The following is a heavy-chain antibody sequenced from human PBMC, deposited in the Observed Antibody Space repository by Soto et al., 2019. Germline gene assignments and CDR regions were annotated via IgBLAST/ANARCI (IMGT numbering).Heavy chain of an antibody. D-gene: IGHD3-22*01. CDR3: ARDAGVARAKRVSITMIVVGPFDY. Sequence: GGSLRLSCAASGFTFSSYAMHWVRQAPGKGLEWVAVISYDGSNKYYADSVKGRFTISRDNSKNTLYLQMNSLRAEDTAVYYCARDAGVARAKRVSITMIVVGPFDYWGQGTLVTVSS. V-gene: IGHV3-30-3*01. CDR1: GFTFSSYA. CDR2: ISYDGSNK. J-gene: IGHJ4*02.